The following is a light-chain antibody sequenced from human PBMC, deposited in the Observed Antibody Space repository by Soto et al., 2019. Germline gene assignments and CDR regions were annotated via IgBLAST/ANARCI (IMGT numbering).Light chain of an antibody. V-gene: IGLV2-8*01. CDR2: EVT. CDR1: SNNVGSYDY. J-gene: IGLJ1*01. CDR3: SSFVGVNSYV. Sequence: QSVLTQPPSASGSPGQSVTISCAGTSNNVGSYDYVSWYRQHPGQAPKLLIYEVTKRPSGVPVRFSGSKSGNTASLTVSGLQAEDEADYYCSSFVGVNSYVFGTGTKVTV.